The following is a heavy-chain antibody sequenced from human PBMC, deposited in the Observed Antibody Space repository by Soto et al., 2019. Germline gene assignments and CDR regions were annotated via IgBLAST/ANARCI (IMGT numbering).Heavy chain of an antibody. J-gene: IGHJ4*02. V-gene: IGHV3-15*01. Sequence: EVQLVESGGGLVKPGGSLRLSCAASGFTFSNAWMSWVRQAPGKGLEWVGRIKSKTDGGTTDYAAPVKGRFTISRDDSKNTLYLQMNSLKTEDTAVYYCTTEGGIYDYVWGSYRYTGDYWGQGTLVTVSS. CDR2: IKSKTDGGTT. CDR1: GFTFSNAW. D-gene: IGHD3-16*02. CDR3: TTEGGIYDYVWGSYRYTGDY.